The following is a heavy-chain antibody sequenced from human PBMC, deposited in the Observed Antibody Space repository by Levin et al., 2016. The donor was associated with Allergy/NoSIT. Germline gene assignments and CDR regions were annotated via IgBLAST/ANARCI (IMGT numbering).Heavy chain of an antibody. V-gene: IGHV3-48*03. J-gene: IGHJ4*02. D-gene: IGHD5-18*01. Sequence: VRQAPGKGLEWVSYISSGAATIYYADSVRGRFTISRDNAKNSLYLQMNSLRAEDTAVYYCARVARDTAMLPLKIFDYWGQGTLVTVSS. CDR2: ISSGAATI. CDR3: ARVARDTAMLPLKIFDY.